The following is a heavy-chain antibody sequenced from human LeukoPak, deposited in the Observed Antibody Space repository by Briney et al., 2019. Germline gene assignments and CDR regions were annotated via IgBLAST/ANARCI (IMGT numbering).Heavy chain of an antibody. V-gene: IGHV1-69*13. CDR1: GGTSSSYA. CDR2: IIPIFGTA. D-gene: IGHD6-19*01. CDR3: ARGAVAGIWGLVF. Sequence: ASVTVSCTASGGTSSSYAISWVRQAPGQGLEWMGGIIPIFGTANYAQKFQGRVTITADESTSTAYMELSSLRSEDTAVYYCARGAVAGIWGLVFWGQGTLVTVSS. J-gene: IGHJ4*02.